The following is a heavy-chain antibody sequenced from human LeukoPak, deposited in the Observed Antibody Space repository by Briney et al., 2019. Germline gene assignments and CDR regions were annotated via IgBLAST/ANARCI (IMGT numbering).Heavy chain of an antibody. J-gene: IGHJ6*02. CDR1: GYTFTSYG. V-gene: IGHV1-18*01. Sequence: ASVTVSCKASGYTFTSYGISWMRQAPGQGLEWMGWISAYNGNTNYAQKLQGRVTMTTDTSTSTAYMELRSLRSDDTAVYYCARDPPRIVVVVAATNYYGMDVWGQGTTVTVSS. CDR3: ARDPPRIVVVVAATNYYGMDV. CDR2: ISAYNGNT. D-gene: IGHD2-15*01.